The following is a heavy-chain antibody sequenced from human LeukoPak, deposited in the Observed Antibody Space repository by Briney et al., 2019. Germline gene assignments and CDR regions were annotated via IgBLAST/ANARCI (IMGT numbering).Heavy chain of an antibody. D-gene: IGHD2-21*01. Sequence: PGGSLRLSCAASGFTFSRYSMNWVRQAPGKGLEWVSYISSSSSAIYYADSVKGRFTISRDNAKNSLYLQMNSLRAEDTAVYYCAKTVVVITFRFDSWGQGSLVTVSS. CDR3: AKTVVVITFRFDS. CDR1: GFTFSRYS. CDR2: ISSSSSAI. V-gene: IGHV3-48*01. J-gene: IGHJ4*02.